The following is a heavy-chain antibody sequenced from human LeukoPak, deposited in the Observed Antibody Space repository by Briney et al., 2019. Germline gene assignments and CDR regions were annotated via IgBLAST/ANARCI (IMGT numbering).Heavy chain of an antibody. D-gene: IGHD2-2*01. CDR2: VHDSGST. Sequence: SETLSLTCTVSGDSVSSYFWTWIRQSPGKGLEWIGYVHDSGSTNYNPSLESRVTISADTSKNQFSLKLTSVTAADTAVYYCARDHIRRGCGTNICYPMDVWGKGTTVTVSS. J-gene: IGHJ6*04. CDR1: GDSVSSYF. V-gene: IGHV4-59*02. CDR3: ARDHIRRGCGTNICYPMDV.